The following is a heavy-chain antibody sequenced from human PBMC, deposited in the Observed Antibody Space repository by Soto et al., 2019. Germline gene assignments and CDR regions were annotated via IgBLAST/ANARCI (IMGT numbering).Heavy chain of an antibody. CDR3: ARAQYCSGGSGPPEWFDP. CDR2: MNPNSGNT. Sequence: QVQLVQSGAEVKKPGASVKVSCKASGYTFTSYDINWVRQATGQGLEWMGWMNPNSGNTGYAQKFQGRVTMTRNTCISTADMERSGLGSEDADVYYWARAQYCSGGSGPPEWFDPWGQGTLDTVSS. J-gene: IGHJ5*02. CDR1: GYTFTSYD. D-gene: IGHD2-15*01. V-gene: IGHV1-8*01.